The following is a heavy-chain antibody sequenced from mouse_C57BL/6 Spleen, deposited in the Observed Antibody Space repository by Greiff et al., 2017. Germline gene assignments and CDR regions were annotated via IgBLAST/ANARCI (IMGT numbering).Heavy chain of an antibody. J-gene: IGHJ4*01. V-gene: IGHV1-80*01. CDR2: IYPGDGDT. CDR3: ARGVLLHMDY. Sequence: VKLQESGAELVKPGASVKISCKASGYAFSSYWMNWVKQRPGKGLEWIGQIYPGDGDTNYNGKFKGKATLTADKSSSTAYMQLSSLTSEDSAVYLCARGVLLHMDYWGQGTSVTVSS. CDR1: GYAFSSYW. D-gene: IGHD1-1*01.